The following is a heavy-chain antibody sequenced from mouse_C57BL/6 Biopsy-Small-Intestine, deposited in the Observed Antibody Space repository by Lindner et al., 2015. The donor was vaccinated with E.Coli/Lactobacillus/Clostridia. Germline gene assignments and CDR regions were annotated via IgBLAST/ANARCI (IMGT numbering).Heavy chain of an antibody. CDR1: GYAFSSYW. J-gene: IGHJ2*01. V-gene: IGHV1-80*01. CDR3: AAGIYYYGGYYFDY. CDR2: IYPGDGDT. D-gene: IGHD1-1*01. Sequence: VQLQESGAELVKPGASVKISCKASGYAFSSYWMNWVKQRPGKGLEWIGQIYPGDGDTNYNGKFKGKATFTADTSSNTAYMQLSSLTTEDSAIYYCAAGIYYYGGYYFDYWGQGTTLTVSS.